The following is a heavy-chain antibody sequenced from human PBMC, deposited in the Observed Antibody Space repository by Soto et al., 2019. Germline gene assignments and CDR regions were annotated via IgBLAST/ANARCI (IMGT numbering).Heavy chain of an antibody. J-gene: IGHJ6*04. Sequence: GGSLRLSCAASGFTFTSYNMNWVRQAPGKGLEWVSSISSSSSYIYYADSVKGRFTISRDNAKNSLYLQMNSLRAEDTAVYYCASTSRDGDNNYYYYYGMDVWGKGTTVPVSS. CDR1: GFTFTSYN. D-gene: IGHD2-2*01. CDR3: ASTSRDGDNNYYYYYGMDV. V-gene: IGHV3-21*01. CDR2: ISSSSSYI.